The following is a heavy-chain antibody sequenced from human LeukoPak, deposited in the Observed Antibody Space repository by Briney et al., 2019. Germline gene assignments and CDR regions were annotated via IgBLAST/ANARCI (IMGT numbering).Heavy chain of an antibody. D-gene: IGHD3-22*01. CDR2: ISSSGSTI. CDR3: ARDNYYDSSGYDY. Sequence: GGSLRLSCAASGFTFSDYYMSWIRQAPGKGLEWVSCISSSGSTIYYADSVKGRFAISRDNAKNSVYLQMNSLRAEDTAVYYCARDNYYDSSGYDYWGQGTLVTVSS. CDR1: GFTFSDYY. V-gene: IGHV3-11*04. J-gene: IGHJ4*02.